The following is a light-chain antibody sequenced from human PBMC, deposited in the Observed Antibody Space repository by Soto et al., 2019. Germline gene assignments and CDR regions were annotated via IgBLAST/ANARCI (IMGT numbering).Light chain of an antibody. CDR2: DAS. V-gene: IGKV3-11*01. CDR3: QQRSTWPPG. Sequence: EIVLRQSPATLSLSPGERATLSCRASQSVSSYLAWYQQKPGQAPRLLIYDASNRATGIPARFSGSGSGTDFTLTISSLEPEDFAVYYCQQRSTWPPGFGQGPRPEIK. CDR1: QSVSSY. J-gene: IGKJ5*01.